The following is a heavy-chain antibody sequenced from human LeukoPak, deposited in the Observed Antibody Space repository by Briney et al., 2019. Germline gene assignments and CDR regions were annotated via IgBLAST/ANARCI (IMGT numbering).Heavy chain of an antibody. CDR1: NYPITSDYY. J-gene: IGHJ6*03. V-gene: IGHV4-38-2*01. CDR2: IFRSGIA. Sequence: SETLSLTCAVSNYPITSDYYWVWIRQPPGQGLEWIGQIFRSGIAHYNPSLKSRVTMSVDTSRSQFSVNLNSVTAADTAVYYCGRAGFGTAYNRFYYYMDVWGKGTTVTVSS. D-gene: IGHD3-16*01. CDR3: GRAGFGTAYNRFYYYMDV.